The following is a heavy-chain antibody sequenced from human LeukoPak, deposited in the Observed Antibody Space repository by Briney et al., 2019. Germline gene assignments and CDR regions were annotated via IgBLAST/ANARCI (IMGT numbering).Heavy chain of an antibody. V-gene: IGHV3-23*01. D-gene: IGHD4-17*01. Sequence: LGGSLRLSCAASGFTFSSYAMSWVRQAPGKGLEWVSTISGSGGSTFYADSVKGRFTISSDNSKNTLYLQMNSLRAEDTAVYYCAKARYLGCYGDNHDYWGQGTLVTVSS. CDR1: GFTFSSYA. CDR2: ISGSGGST. CDR3: AKARYLGCYGDNHDY. J-gene: IGHJ4*02.